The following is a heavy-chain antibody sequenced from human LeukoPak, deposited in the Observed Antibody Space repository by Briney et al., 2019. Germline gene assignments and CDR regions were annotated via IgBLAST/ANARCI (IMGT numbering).Heavy chain of an antibody. D-gene: IGHD1-14*01. CDR2: ISISSSYI. J-gene: IGHJ4*02. CDR3: AKATGYLL. Sequence: PGGSLRLSCAASGFTFSRYSMNWVRQAPGKGLEWVSSISISSSYIYYADSVKGRFTISRDNSENTLYLQMNSLRAEDTAVYYCAKATGYLLWGQGTLVIVSS. V-gene: IGHV3-21*04. CDR1: GFTFSRYS.